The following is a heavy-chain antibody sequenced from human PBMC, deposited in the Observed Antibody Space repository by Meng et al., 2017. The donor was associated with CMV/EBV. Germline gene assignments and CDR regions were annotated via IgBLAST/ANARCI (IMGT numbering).Heavy chain of an antibody. CDR2: IRSKAYGGTT. CDR3: AKDLITFGGVIVTAGYYGMDV. CDR1: GFTFGDYA. V-gene: IGHV3-49*04. J-gene: IGHJ6*02. Sequence: GESLKISCTASGFTFGDYAMSWVRQAPGKGLEWVGFIRSKAYGGTTEYAASVKGRFTISRDNSKNTLYLQMNSLRAEDTAVYYCAKDLITFGGVIVTAGYYGMDVWGQGTTVTVSS. D-gene: IGHD3-16*02.